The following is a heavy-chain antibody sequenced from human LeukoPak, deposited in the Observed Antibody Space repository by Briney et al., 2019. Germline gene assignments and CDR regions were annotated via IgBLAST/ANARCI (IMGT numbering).Heavy chain of an antibody. CDR3: ARTVYSNGWYGYFDY. D-gene: IGHD6-19*01. Sequence: PGRSLRLSCAASGSHFRNSAMHWVRQAPGKGLEWVAVISYDGTNKYHADSVKGRFTVSRDNSKNTLYLQMNSLRAEDTAVYYCARTVYSNGWYGYFDYWGQGTLVTVSS. J-gene: IGHJ4*02. V-gene: IGHV3-30*04. CDR1: GSHFRNSA. CDR2: ISYDGTNK.